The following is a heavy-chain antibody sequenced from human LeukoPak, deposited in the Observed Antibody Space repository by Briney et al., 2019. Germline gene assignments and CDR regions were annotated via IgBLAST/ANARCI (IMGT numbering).Heavy chain of an antibody. CDR1: GGTFSSYA. J-gene: IGHJ1*01. CDR2: IIPIFGTA. Sequence: SVKVSRKDSGGTFSSYAISWVRQAPGQGLEWVGGIIPIFGTANYAQKFQGRVTITADESTSTAYMELSSLRSEDTAVYYCARGHLYCSGGSCYYYYFQHWGQGTLVTVSS. D-gene: IGHD2-15*01. CDR3: ARGHLYCSGGSCYYYYFQH. V-gene: IGHV1-69*13.